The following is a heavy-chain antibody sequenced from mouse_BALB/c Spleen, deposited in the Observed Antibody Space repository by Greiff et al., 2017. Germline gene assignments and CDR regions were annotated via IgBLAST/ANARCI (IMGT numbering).Heavy chain of an antibody. J-gene: IGHJ3*01. CDR2: ISYDGSN. Sequence: EVKLMESGPGLVKPSQSLSLTCSVTGYSITSGYYWNWIRQFPGNKLEWMGYISYDGSNNYNPSLKNRISITRDTSKNQFFLKLNSVTTEDTATYYCVIYYDYSWFAYWGQGTLVTVSA. V-gene: IGHV3-6*02. CDR3: VIYYDYSWFAY. CDR1: GYSITSGYY. D-gene: IGHD2-4*01.